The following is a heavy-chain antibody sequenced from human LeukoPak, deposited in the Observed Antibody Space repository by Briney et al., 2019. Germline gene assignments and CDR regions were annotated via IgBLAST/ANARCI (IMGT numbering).Heavy chain of an antibody. V-gene: IGHV3-30*03. Sequence: GGSLRLSCAASGFTFSSYGMHWVRQAPGKGLEWVAVISYDGSNKYYADSVKGRFTISRDNSKNTLYLQMNSLRAEDTAVYYCARGYYYDSSGYYQYWGQGTLVTVSS. CDR3: ARGYYYDSSGYYQY. J-gene: IGHJ4*02. D-gene: IGHD3-22*01. CDR1: GFTFSSYG. CDR2: ISYDGSNK.